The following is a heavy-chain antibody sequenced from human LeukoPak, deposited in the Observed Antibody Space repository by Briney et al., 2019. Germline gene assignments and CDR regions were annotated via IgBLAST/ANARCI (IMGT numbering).Heavy chain of an antibody. J-gene: IGHJ3*01. CDR3: VKRLTLGDLSIKGAFAL. V-gene: IGHV3-53*01. D-gene: IGHD3-16*02. Sequence: GGSLRLSCAASGFTVSANYMSWVRQGPGKGLEWVALIYNDGGTHYTDSVKGRFTISRDTSRNTLFLQMNSLRVEDSAMYYCVKRLTLGDLSIKGAFALWGQGTMVTVAS. CDR1: GFTVSANY. CDR2: IYNDGGT.